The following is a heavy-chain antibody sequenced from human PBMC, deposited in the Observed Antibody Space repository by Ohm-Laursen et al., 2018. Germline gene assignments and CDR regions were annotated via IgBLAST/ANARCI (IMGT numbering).Heavy chain of an antibody. V-gene: IGHV4-59*01. Sequence: GTLSLTWTVSGGSISSYYWSWIRQPPGKGLEWIGYIYHSGSTKYNPFFNSRVTISVDTSQNQFSLKLSSVTAADTALYYCARIESDSGGYWYFGMDVWGQGTTVTVSS. D-gene: IGHD3-22*01. J-gene: IGHJ6*02. CDR3: ARIESDSGGYWYFGMDV. CDR1: GGSISSYY. CDR2: IYHSGST.